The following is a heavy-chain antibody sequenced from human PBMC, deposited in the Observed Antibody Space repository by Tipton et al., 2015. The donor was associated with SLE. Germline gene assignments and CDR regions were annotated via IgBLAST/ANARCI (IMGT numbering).Heavy chain of an antibody. D-gene: IGHD6-13*01. CDR2: IYYSGST. CDR3: ARAEWYSCSWHAFDI. V-gene: IGHV4-61*03. Sequence: TLSLTCTVSGGSISSGDFYWSWIRQPPGKGLEWIGYIYYSGSTNYNPSLKSRVTISVDTSKTHFSLELTSVTAADTAVYYCARAEWYSCSWHAFDIWGQGTMVTVSS. J-gene: IGHJ3*02. CDR1: GGSISSGDFY.